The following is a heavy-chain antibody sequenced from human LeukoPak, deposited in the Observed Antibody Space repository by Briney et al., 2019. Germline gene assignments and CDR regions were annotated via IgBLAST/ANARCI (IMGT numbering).Heavy chain of an antibody. CDR1: GGTFSSYG. V-gene: IGHV3-30*18. Sequence: SCKASGGTFSSYGMHWVRQAPGKGLEWVAVISYDGSNKYYADSVKGRFTISRDNSKNTLYLQMNSLRAEDTAVYYCAKDGWSHGDYVSYYYYMDVWGKGTTVTVSS. D-gene: IGHD4-17*01. CDR3: AKDGWSHGDYVSYYYYMDV. J-gene: IGHJ6*03. CDR2: ISYDGSNK.